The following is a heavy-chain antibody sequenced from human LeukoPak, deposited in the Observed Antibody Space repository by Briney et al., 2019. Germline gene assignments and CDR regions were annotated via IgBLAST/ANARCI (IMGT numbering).Heavy chain of an antibody. CDR1: GGSFSGYY. V-gene: IGHV4-34*01. Sequence: SETLSLTCAVYGGSFSGYYWSWIRQPPGKGLEWIGEINHSGSTNYNPSLKSRVTISVDTSKSQFSLKLSSVTAADTAVYYCAGDDYYDSSGYYYGGDYWGQGTLVTVSS. CDR2: INHSGST. CDR3: AGDDYYDSSGYYYGGDY. D-gene: IGHD3-22*01. J-gene: IGHJ4*02.